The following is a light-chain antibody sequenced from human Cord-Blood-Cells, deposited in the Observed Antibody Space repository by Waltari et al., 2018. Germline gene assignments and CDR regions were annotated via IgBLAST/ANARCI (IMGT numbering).Light chain of an antibody. V-gene: IGLV2-11*01. CDR3: CSYAGSYTFVV. J-gene: IGLJ2*01. CDR1: SSDVGGYNY. Sequence: QSALPQPRSVSGSPGQSVTISCTGTSSDVGGYNYVSWYQQHPGKAPKLMIYDVSKRPSGVPYRFSGSKSGNTASLTISGLQAEDEADYYCCSYAGSYTFVVFGGGTKLTVL. CDR2: DVS.